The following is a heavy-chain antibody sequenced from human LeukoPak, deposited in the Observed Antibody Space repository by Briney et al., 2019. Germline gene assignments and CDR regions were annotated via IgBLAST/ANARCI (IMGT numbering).Heavy chain of an antibody. J-gene: IGHJ4*02. D-gene: IGHD3-22*01. CDR1: GFIFSSYG. CDR3: AKVTGDYYDTSGAFDY. Sequence: GGSLRLSCAAYGFIFSSYGMHWVRQAPGKGLEWVARIWHDGSNDDYADSVKGRFTISRDNSKNTLYLQMNSLRAEDTAIYYCAKVTGDYYDTSGAFDYWGQGTLVTVSS. V-gene: IGHV3-33*06. CDR2: IWHDGSND.